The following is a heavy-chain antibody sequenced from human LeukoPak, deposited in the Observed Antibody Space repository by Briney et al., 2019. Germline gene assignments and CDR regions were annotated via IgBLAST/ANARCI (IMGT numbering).Heavy chain of an antibody. CDR1: GGSISSYY. Sequence: PSETLSLTCTVSGGSISSYYWTWIRQPAGKGLEWIGRIYTTGSTNYNPSLNSRVTMSVDTSKKQFSLKLSSVTAADTAVYYCARRLRQNLFDPWGQGTLVTVSS. J-gene: IGHJ5*02. CDR3: ARRLRQNLFDP. V-gene: IGHV4-4*07. D-gene: IGHD4-17*01. CDR2: IYTTGST.